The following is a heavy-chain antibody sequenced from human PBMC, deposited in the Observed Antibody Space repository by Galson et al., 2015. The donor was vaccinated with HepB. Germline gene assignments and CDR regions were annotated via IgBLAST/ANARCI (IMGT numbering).Heavy chain of an antibody. J-gene: IGHJ3*02. V-gene: IGHV1-2*06. D-gene: IGHD1-7*01. Sequence: SVKVSCKASGGTFSSYAISWVRQAPGQGPEWMGRINPNSGGTNYAQKFQGRVTMTRDTSISTAYMELSRLRSDDTAVYYCARVNSFFMDAFDIWGQGTMVTVSS. CDR3: ARVNSFFMDAFDI. CDR1: GGTFSSYA. CDR2: INPNSGGT.